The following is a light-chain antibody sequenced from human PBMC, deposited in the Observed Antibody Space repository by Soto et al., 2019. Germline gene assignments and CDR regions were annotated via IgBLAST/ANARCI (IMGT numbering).Light chain of an antibody. Sequence: IEMTQSPATLSLAPGERVTLSCRASESVRPNVAWSQPKAGQAPRLRSEAASPRATGIPARCSGSGSGTECTPPIRSLQSEDFAVYDCQQYRSWPRTFGQGTKVDIK. CDR3: QQYRSWPRT. CDR1: ESVRPN. CDR2: AAS. J-gene: IGKJ1*01. V-gene: IGKV3-15*01.